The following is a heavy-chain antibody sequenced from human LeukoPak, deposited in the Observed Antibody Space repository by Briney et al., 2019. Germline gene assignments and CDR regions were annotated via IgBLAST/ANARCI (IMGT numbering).Heavy chain of an antibody. D-gene: IGHD3-22*01. V-gene: IGHV1-69*13. CDR2: IIPIFGTA. CDR3: ARSSGGYYYTAPFDY. J-gene: IGHJ4*02. CDR1: GGTFSSYA. Sequence: EASVKVSCKASGGTFSSYAISWVRQAPGQGLEWMGGIIPIFGTANYAQKFQGRVTITADESTGTAYMELSSLRSEDTAVYYCARSSGGYYYTAPFDYWGQGTLVTVSS.